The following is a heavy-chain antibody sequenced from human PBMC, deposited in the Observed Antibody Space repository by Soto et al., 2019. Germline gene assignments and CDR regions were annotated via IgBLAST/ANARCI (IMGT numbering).Heavy chain of an antibody. Sequence: SETLSLTCAVSGGSISSSNWWGWVRQPPGRGLEWIGEIYHSGSTNYNPSLKSRVTISVDKSKNQFSLKLSSVTAADTAVYYCARDSPAAIARFDYWGQGTLVTVSS. CDR3: ARDSPAAIARFDY. V-gene: IGHV4-4*02. CDR2: IYHSGST. CDR1: GGSISSSNW. D-gene: IGHD2-2*02. J-gene: IGHJ4*02.